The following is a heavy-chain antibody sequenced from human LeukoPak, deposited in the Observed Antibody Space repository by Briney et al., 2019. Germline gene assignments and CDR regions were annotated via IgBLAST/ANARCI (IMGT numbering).Heavy chain of an antibody. J-gene: IGHJ4*02. CDR3: ARGQRPRLGTTSPAPFDY. D-gene: IGHD1-26*01. Sequence: SETLSLTCTVSGVSISSHYWSWLRQPPGKGLEWLGYIYYSGSTNYNPSLKSRVTISVDTSKNQFSLKLSSVTAADTAVYYCARGQRPRLGTTSPAPFDYWGQGTLVTVSS. CDR2: IYYSGST. CDR1: GVSISSHY. V-gene: IGHV4-59*11.